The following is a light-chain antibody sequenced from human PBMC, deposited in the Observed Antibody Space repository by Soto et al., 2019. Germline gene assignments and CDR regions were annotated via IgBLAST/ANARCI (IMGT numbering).Light chain of an antibody. CDR2: GDN. CDR1: SSNIGARYD. CDR3: QSYDRSLNRV. J-gene: IGLJ1*01. Sequence: QSVLTQPPSVSGAPGQRITISCTGSSSNIGARYDVHWYRQLPGAAPKLLLFGDNNRPSGVPDRFSGSKSGTSASLAITGLQADDEAAYYCQSYDRSLNRVFGTGTKLTVL. V-gene: IGLV1-40*01.